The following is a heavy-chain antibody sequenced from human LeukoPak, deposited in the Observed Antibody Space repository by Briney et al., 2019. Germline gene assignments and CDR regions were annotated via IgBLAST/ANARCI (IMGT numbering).Heavy chain of an antibody. V-gene: IGHV4-39*01. D-gene: IGHD2-15*01. CDR1: GGSISSSSYY. J-gene: IGHJ4*02. CDR3: ARHGVDRDARAAY. CDR2: IYYSGST. Sequence: SETLSLTCTVSGGSISSSSYYWGWIRQPPGKGLEWIGSIYYSGSTYYNPSLKSRVTISVDTSKNQFSLKLSSVTAADTAVYYGARHGVDRDARAAYCGQGTLVTGSS.